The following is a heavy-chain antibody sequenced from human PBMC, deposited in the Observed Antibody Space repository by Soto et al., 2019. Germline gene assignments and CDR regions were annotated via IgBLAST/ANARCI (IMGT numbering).Heavy chain of an antibody. CDR3: ARDFLYCSGGSCSTADY. V-gene: IGHV3-33*01. Sequence: GGSLRLSCAASGFTFSSYGMHWVRQAPGKGLEWVAVIWYDGSNKYYADSVKGRFTISRDNSKNTLYLQMNSLRAEDTAVYYCARDFLYCSGGSCSTADYWGQGTLVTVSS. CDR1: GFTFSSYG. CDR2: IWYDGSNK. J-gene: IGHJ4*02. D-gene: IGHD2-15*01.